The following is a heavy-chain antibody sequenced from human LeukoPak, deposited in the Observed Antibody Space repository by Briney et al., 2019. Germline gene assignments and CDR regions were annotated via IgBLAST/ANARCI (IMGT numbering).Heavy chain of an antibody. CDR3: ARGGGYSGYDSLTTGYYFDY. CDR1: GYTFTSYD. Sequence: ASVMVSCKASGYTFTSYDINWVRQATGQGLEWMGWMNPNSGNTGYAQKFQGRVTMTTNTSISTAYMELSSLRSEDTAVYYCARGGGYSGYDSLTTGYYFDYWGQGTLVTVSS. V-gene: IGHV1-8*01. D-gene: IGHD5-12*01. J-gene: IGHJ4*02. CDR2: MNPNSGNT.